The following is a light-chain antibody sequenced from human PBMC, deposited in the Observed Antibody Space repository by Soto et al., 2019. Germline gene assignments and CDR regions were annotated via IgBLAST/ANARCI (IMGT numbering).Light chain of an antibody. Sequence: QSALTQPRSVSGSPGQSVTISCTGTSSDVGGYNYVSWYQQHPGKAPKLMXYDVXKRPSGVPDXXSXSXXXXXAXXTISGLQAEDEADYYCCSYAGSYTLVVFGGGTQLTVL. CDR2: DVX. CDR3: CSYAGSYTLVV. J-gene: IGLJ2*01. V-gene: IGLV2-11*01. CDR1: SSDVGGYNY.